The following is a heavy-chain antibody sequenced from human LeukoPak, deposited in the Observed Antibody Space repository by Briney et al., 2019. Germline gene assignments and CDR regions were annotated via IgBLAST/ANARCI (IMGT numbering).Heavy chain of an antibody. CDR1: GFTFNSYA. Sequence: GGSLRLSCAASGFTFNSYAMHWVRQPPGKGLEWVTFIRSDGSHQYYADSVKGRFTISRDNSGNTLSLQMNSLRAEDTAVYYCAKLVRDSSSSGTVEYWGQGTLVTVSS. CDR3: AKLVRDSSSSGTVEY. V-gene: IGHV3-30*02. CDR2: IRSDGSHQ. J-gene: IGHJ4*02. D-gene: IGHD6-13*01.